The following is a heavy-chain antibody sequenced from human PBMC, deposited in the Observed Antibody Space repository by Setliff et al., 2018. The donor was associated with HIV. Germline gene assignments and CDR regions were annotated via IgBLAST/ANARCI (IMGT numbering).Heavy chain of an antibody. J-gene: IGHJ3*02. CDR2: INQSGIS. D-gene: IGHD3-16*01. CDR3: ASGGVDFVWGSYSPVPI. CDR1: GGSFSDHY. Sequence: SETLSLTCAVYGGSFSDHYWTWIRQPPGKGLEWIGEINQSGISNFNPSLKSRVTMPLDTPKNQFSLKLSSVTAADTAVYYCASGGVDFVWGSYSPVPIWGQGTMVTVSS. V-gene: IGHV4-34*01.